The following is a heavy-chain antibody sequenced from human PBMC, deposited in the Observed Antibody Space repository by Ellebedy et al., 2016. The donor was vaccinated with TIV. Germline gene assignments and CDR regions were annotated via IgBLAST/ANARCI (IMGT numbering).Heavy chain of an antibody. J-gene: IGHJ4*02. CDR3: TTENGLRDF. D-gene: IGHD4-17*01. CDR2: IFSAADGGET. Sequence: PGESLKISCAASGFTVTTNYMNWVRQAPGKGLEWVSVIFSAADGGETHYADSVKGRFTISRDSSKNTLYLQMNSLETEDTAVYYCTTENGLRDFWGQGTLVTVSS. V-gene: IGHV3-53*01. CDR1: GFTVTTNY.